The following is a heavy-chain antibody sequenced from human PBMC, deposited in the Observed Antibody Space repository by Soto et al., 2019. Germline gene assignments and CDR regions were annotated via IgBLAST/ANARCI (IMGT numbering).Heavy chain of an antibody. J-gene: IGHJ3*02. CDR1: GFTFGTYA. Sequence: EVQLLESGGGLVQPGGSLRLSCAASGFTFGTYAMIWVRQATGKGLEWVSTISGGGDGTYYADSVRGRFTISREYSRNTGYLQMNSLSAEDTAVYYYAKKGLGSLATYCGTGDCHYSFDIWGQGTMVTVSS. CDR2: ISGGGDGT. D-gene: IGHD2-21*02. V-gene: IGHV3-23*01. CDR3: AKKGLGSLATYCGTGDCHYSFDI.